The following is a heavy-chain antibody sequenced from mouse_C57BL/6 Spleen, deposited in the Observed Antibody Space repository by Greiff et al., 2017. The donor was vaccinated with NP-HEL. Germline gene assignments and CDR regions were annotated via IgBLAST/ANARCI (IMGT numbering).Heavy chain of an antibody. V-gene: IGHV5-6*01. CDR2: ISSGGSYN. CDR1: GFTFSSYG. CDR3: ARGNYDSSYDWYFDV. D-gene: IGHD1-1*01. Sequence: EVKLVESGGDLVKPGGSLKLSCAASGFTFSSYGMSWVRQTPDKRLEWVATISSGGSYNYYPDSVKGRFTIFRDNAKNTLYLQMSSLKSEDTAMCYRARGNYDSSYDWYFDVLGTGTTVTVSS. J-gene: IGHJ1*03.